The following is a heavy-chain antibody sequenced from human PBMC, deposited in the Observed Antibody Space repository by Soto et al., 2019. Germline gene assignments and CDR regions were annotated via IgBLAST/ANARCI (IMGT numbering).Heavy chain of an antibody. CDR1: GFTFSLYS. V-gene: IGHV3-48*01. J-gene: IGHJ4*02. Sequence: GGSLRLSCAASGFTFSLYSMNWVRQAPGKGLEWISYISSGSSAIYYADSVKGRFTISRDNAKNSLYLQMNSLRAEDTAVYYCASRASSGWAIDYWGQGTLVTVSS. CDR3: ASRASSGWAIDY. CDR2: ISSGSSAI. D-gene: IGHD6-19*01.